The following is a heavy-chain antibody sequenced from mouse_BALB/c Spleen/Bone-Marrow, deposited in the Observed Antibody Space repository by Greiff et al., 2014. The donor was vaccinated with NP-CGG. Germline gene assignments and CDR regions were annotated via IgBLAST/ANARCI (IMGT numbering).Heavy chain of an antibody. CDR3: ARREYGKDDYAMDY. CDR1: GYTFTEYT. V-gene: IGHV1-18*01. D-gene: IGHD2-10*02. Sequence: VQLQQSGPELVKPGASVKISCKTSGYTFTEYTMHWVKQSPGMSLEWIGGINPNNGGINYNPKLKGKATLTVDKSSSTAYMELRSLRSEDSAVYYCARREYGKDDYAMDYWGQGTSVTVSS. CDR2: INPNNGGI. J-gene: IGHJ4*01.